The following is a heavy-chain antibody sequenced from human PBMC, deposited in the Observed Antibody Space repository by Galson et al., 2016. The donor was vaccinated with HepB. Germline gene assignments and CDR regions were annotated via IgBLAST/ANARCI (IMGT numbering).Heavy chain of an antibody. CDR3: ARGGFGDVHYGMDV. V-gene: IGHV3-13*04. Sequence: SLRLSCAASGFTFSRYDMHWVRQATGKGLEWVSGIGSAGDTYYLGSVKGRFTISRENAKNFLYLQMNSLRAGDTAVYYCARGGFGDVHYGMDVWGQGTTVTVSS. CDR1: GFTFSRYD. CDR2: IGSAGDT. D-gene: IGHD3-10*01. J-gene: IGHJ6*02.